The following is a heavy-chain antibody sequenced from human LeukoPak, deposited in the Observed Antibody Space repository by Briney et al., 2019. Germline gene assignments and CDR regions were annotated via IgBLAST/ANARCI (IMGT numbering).Heavy chain of an antibody. CDR2: IIPIFGIA. D-gene: IGHD2-15*01. CDR1: GGTFSSYA. J-gene: IGHJ3*02. V-gene: IGHV1-69*04. Sequence: SVKVSCKASGGTFSSYAISWVRQAPGQGLEWMGRIIPIFGIANYAQKFQGRVTITADKSTSTAYMELSSLRSEDTAVYYRALPSPLVVAATDAFDIWGQGTMVTVSS. CDR3: ALPSPLVVAATDAFDI.